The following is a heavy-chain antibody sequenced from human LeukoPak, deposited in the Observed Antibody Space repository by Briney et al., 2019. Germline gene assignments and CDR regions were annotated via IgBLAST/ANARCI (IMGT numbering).Heavy chain of an antibody. CDR1: GFSVSTIH. CDR2: IYSGGST. J-gene: IGHJ3*02. D-gene: IGHD3-16*01. V-gene: IGHV3-66*01. Sequence: GGSLRLSCAASGFSVSTIHMSWVRQAPGKGLEWVSVIYSGGSTYYADSVKGRFTISRDNSKNTLYLQMNSLRAEDTAVYYCARVGVSDAFDIWGQGTMVTVSS. CDR3: ARVGVSDAFDI.